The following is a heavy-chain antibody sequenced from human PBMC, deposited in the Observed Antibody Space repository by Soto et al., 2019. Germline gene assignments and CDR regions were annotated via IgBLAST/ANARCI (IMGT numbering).Heavy chain of an antibody. CDR3: ARDLYGVDVTPADTNY. CDR2: IYDGGST. V-gene: IGHV3-66*01. Sequence: VHLVESGGGLVQPGGSLRLSCAASGFTVSSNYMSWVRQAPGKGREWVSVIYDGGSTFYADSVKGRFTISSDNSKNTLYLEMNYLRAEDTAVYYCARDLYGVDVTPADTNYWGQGILVTVSS. D-gene: IGHD2-2*01. CDR1: GFTVSSNY. J-gene: IGHJ4*02.